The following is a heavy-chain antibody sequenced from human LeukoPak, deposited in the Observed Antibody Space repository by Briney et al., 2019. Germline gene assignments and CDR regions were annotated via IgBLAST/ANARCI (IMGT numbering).Heavy chain of an antibody. J-gene: IGHJ6*04. V-gene: IGHV3-7*01. D-gene: IGHD3-10*02. Sequence: GGSLRLSCVASGFSFSSYWMSWVRQTPGKGLEWVADIKQEGSARYYVDSVTGRFTIPRDNAMNSLYLQMNSLRVEDTAVYYCAELGITMIGGVWGKGTTVTISS. CDR1: GFSFSSYW. CDR2: IKQEGSAR. CDR3: AELGITMIGGV.